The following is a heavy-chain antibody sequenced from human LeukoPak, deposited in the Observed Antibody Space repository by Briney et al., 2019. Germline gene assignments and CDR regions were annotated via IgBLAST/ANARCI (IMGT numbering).Heavy chain of an antibody. CDR3: AHSYYDSSGYFADAFDI. CDR1: GGSISSYFW. CDR2: IYWDDDK. V-gene: IGHV2-5*08. Sequence: TLSLTCTVSGGSISSYFWSWIRQPPGKALEWLALIYWDDDKRYSPSLKSRLTITKDTSKNQVVLTMTNMDPVDTATYYCAHSYYDSSGYFADAFDIWGQGTMVTVSS. J-gene: IGHJ3*02. D-gene: IGHD3-22*01.